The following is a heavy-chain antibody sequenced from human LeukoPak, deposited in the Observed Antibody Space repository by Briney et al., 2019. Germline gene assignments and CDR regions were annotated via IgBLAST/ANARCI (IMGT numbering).Heavy chain of an antibody. D-gene: IGHD6-6*01. CDR2: IIPIFGTA. Sequence: SVKVSCKASGGTFSSYAISWVRQAPGQGLEWMGGIIPIFGTANYAQKFQGRVTITTDESTSTAYMELSSLRSEDTAVYYCARSEYSSSSFDYWGQGTLVTVSS. CDR1: GGTFSSYA. V-gene: IGHV1-69*05. J-gene: IGHJ4*02. CDR3: ARSEYSSSSFDY.